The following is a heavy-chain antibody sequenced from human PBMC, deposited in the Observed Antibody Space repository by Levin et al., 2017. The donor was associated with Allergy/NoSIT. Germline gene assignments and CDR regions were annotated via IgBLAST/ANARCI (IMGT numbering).Heavy chain of an antibody. J-gene: IGHJ4*02. V-gene: IGHV4-59*01. CDR1: GGSIRSYY. Sequence: SQTLSLTCTVSGGSIRSYYWSWIRQPPGKGLEWIGYIYYSGSTNYNPSLKSRVTISVDTSKNQFSLKLSSVTAADTAVYYCARGGVWFGERPPRDWGQGTLVTVSS. CDR3: ARGGVWFGERPPRD. CDR2: IYYSGST. D-gene: IGHD3-10*01.